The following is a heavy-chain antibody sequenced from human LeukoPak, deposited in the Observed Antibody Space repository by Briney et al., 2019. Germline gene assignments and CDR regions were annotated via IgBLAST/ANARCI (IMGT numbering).Heavy chain of an antibody. CDR3: ARGVVPAAFDY. D-gene: IGHD2-2*01. J-gene: IGHJ4*02. Sequence: GGSLRLSCAASGFTFSSYWMSWVRQAPGKGLEWVSSISSSSGHIAYADSVKGRFTISRDNAKNALYLQVNSLRAEDTAVYYCARGVVPAAFDYWGQGTLVTVFS. V-gene: IGHV3-21*01. CDR2: ISSSSGHI. CDR1: GFTFSSYW.